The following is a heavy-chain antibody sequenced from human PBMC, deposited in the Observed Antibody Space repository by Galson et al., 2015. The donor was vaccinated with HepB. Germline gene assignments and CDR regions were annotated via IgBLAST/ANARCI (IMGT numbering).Heavy chain of an antibody. J-gene: IGHJ4*02. CDR1: GFTFSSYA. Sequence: SLRLSCAASGFTFSSYAMSWVRQAPGKGLEWVSAISGSGGSTYYADSVKGRFTISRDNSKNTLYLQMNSLRAEDTAVYYCAKEVGYSGYDYTPENFDYWGQGTLVTVSS. CDR2: ISGSGGST. V-gene: IGHV3-23*01. CDR3: AKEVGYSGYDYTPENFDY. D-gene: IGHD5-12*01.